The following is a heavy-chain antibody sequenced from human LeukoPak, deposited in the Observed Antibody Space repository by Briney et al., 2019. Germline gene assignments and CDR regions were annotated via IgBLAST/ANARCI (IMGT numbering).Heavy chain of an antibody. Sequence: GRSLRLSCAASGFTFDDYAMHWVRQAPGKGLEWVSGISWNSGSIGYADSVKGRFTISRDNAKNSQYLQMNSLRAEDMALYYCAKDVGGSFPGSAFDIWGQGTMVTVSS. J-gene: IGHJ3*02. D-gene: IGHD1-26*01. CDR3: AKDVGGSFPGSAFDI. CDR2: ISWNSGSI. CDR1: GFTFDDYA. V-gene: IGHV3-9*03.